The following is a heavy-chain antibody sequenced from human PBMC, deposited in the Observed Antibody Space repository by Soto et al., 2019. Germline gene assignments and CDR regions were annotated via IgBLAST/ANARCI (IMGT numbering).Heavy chain of an antibody. V-gene: IGHV3-23*01. D-gene: IGHD6-6*01. CDR2: IAGSVGST. CDR3: AKDPTIAARNYDE. J-gene: IGHJ4*02. CDR1: GFTFSDHG. Sequence: XESLRLSCEASGFTFSDHGMSWVRQAPGKGLEWVSAIAGSVGSTYYSGSVKGRFTISRDNSKNTLYLQMNSLRDEDTAVYYCAKDPTIAARNYDEWGQGVLVTVPS.